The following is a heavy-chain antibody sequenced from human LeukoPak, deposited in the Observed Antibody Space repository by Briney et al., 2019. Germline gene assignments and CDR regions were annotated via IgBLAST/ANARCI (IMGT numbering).Heavy chain of an antibody. J-gene: IGHJ4*02. Sequence: GASVKVSCKASGYTFTGYYMHWVRQAPGQGLEWMGWINPNSGNTGYAQKFQGRVTMTRNTSISTAYMELSSLRSEDTAVYYCARYYDSSGYYGNWGQGTLVTVSS. V-gene: IGHV1-8*02. CDR1: GYTFTGYY. CDR2: INPNSGNT. D-gene: IGHD3-22*01. CDR3: ARYYDSSGYYGN.